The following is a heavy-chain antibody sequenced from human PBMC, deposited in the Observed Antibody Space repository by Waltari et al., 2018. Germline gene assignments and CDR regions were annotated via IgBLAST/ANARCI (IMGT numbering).Heavy chain of an antibody. V-gene: IGHV4-38-2*02. J-gene: IGHJ4*02. Sequence: QVQLQESGPGLVKPSETLSLTCTVSAYSISTVHYWGWIRQPPGKGLEWVGGIYHSGSNYYNPSLKNRVSISVDTSRNQFSLKLISVTAADTAMYYCARSGYNWNDHFDYWGQGTLVTVSS. CDR3: ARSGYNWNDHFDY. D-gene: IGHD1-20*01. CDR1: AYSISTVHY. CDR2: IYHSGSN.